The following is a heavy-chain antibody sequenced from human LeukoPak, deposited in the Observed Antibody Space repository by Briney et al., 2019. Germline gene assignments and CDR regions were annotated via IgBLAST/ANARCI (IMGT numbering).Heavy chain of an antibody. J-gene: IGHJ5*02. CDR3: ARDRLPGDWFDP. CDR1: GGSISSSNW. Sequence: SETLSLTCAVSGGSISSSNWWSWVRQPPGKGLEWIGEIYHSGTTNYSPSLKSRVTILVDKSKKQLSLKLRSVTAADTAVYYCARDRLPGDWFDPWGQGTLVTVSS. V-gene: IGHV4-4*02. CDR2: IYHSGTT. D-gene: IGHD4-11*01.